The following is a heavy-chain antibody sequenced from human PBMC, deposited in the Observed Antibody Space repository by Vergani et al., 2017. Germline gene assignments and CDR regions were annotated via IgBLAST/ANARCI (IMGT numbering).Heavy chain of an antibody. CDR2: IYHSGST. V-gene: IGHV4-38-2*02. J-gene: IGHJ6*02. CDR3: ARVHYYYYGMDV. CDR1: GYSISSGYY. Sequence: QVQLQESGPGLVKPSETLSLTCTVSGYSISSGYYWGWIRQPPGKGLEWIGSIYHSGSTYYNPSLKSRVTISVDTSKNQFSLKLSSVTAADTAVYYCARVHYYYYGMDVWGQGTTVTVSS.